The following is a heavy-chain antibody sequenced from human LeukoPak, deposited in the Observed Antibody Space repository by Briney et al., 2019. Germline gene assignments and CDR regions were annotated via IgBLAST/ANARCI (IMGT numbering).Heavy chain of an antibody. J-gene: IGHJ4*02. V-gene: IGHV3-48*01. CDR2: ISSSSRTI. Sequence: GGSLRLSXTASGFTFSSYSMNWVRQAPGKGLEWVSYISSSSRTIYYADSVKGRFTISRDNAKNSLYLQMNSLRAEDTAVYYCARDLDGGLGFDHWGPGTLVTVSS. D-gene: IGHD3/OR15-3a*01. CDR1: GFTFSSYS. CDR3: ARDLDGGLGFDH.